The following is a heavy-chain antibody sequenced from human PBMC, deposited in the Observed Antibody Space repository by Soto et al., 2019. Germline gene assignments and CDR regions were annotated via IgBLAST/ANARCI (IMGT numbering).Heavy chain of an antibody. CDR3: ARDPYPRTVTSRVYYYYYYGMDV. Sequence: LRLSCAASGFTFSSYSMNWVRQAPGKGLEWVSYISSSSSTIYYADSVKGRFTISRDNAKNSLYLQMNSLRDEDTAVYYCARDPYPRTVTSRVYYYYYYGMDVWGQGTTVTVSS. J-gene: IGHJ6*02. CDR2: ISSSSSTI. CDR1: GFTFSSYS. D-gene: IGHD4-4*01. V-gene: IGHV3-48*02.